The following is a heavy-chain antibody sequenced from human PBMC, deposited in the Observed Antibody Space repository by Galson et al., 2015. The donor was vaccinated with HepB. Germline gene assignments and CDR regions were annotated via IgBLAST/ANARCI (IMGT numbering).Heavy chain of an antibody. V-gene: IGHV3-64D*06. CDR1: GFTFSSYA. Sequence: SLRLSCAASGFTFSSYAMNWVRQAPGKGLEYVAAISSNRGSTYYAHTVKGRFTITTDNSKNTLYLEMSRLRAEDTAVYYCVKVAAAGELGNYYYMDVWGKGTTVTVSS. J-gene: IGHJ6*03. CDR3: VKVAAAGELGNYYYMDV. D-gene: IGHD7-27*01. CDR2: ISSNRGST.